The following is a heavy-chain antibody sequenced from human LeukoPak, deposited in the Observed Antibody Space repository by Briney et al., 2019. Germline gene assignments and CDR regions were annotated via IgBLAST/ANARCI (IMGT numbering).Heavy chain of an antibody. D-gene: IGHD5-18*01. CDR1: GYSISSGYY. CDR3: AGGSTAMADFDY. Sequence: SETLSLTCAVSGYSISSGYYWGWIRQPPGKGLEWIGSIYHSGSTYYNPSLKSRVTISVDTSKNQFSLKLSSVTAADTAVYYCAGGSTAMADFDYWGQGTLVTVSS. J-gene: IGHJ4*02. V-gene: IGHV4-38-2*01. CDR2: IYHSGST.